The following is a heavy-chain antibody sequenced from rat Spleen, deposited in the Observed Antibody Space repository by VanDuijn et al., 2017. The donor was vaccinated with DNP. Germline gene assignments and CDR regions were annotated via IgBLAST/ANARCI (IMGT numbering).Heavy chain of an antibody. V-gene: IGHV5-62*01. CDR3: ARSSYYSAQRFAY. CDR1: GFTFSNYG. CDR2: ISSTSGP. Sequence: VQLVESGGGLVQPGRSLKLSCSASGFTFSNYGMHWIRQGPGKGLDWVAFISSTSGPVYADAVKERFTISRDNSKNTLYLQLNSLKSEDSAIYYCARSSYYSAQRFAYWGQGTLVTVSS. D-gene: IGHD1-1*01. J-gene: IGHJ3*01.